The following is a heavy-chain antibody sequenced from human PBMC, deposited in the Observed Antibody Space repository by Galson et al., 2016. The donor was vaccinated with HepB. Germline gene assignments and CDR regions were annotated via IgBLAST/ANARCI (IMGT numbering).Heavy chain of an antibody. Sequence: CLRLSCAASGFSVSSHYVSWVRQAPGKGLEWGSIVYSGGQTYYADSVKGRFTISRDSSKHTLYLQMDSLRAEDTAVYYCATDYGPSGWLNWGQGTLVTVSS. D-gene: IGHD6-19*01. CDR3: ATDYGPSGWLN. CDR2: VYSGGQT. CDR1: GFSVSSHY. J-gene: IGHJ1*01. V-gene: IGHV3-53*01.